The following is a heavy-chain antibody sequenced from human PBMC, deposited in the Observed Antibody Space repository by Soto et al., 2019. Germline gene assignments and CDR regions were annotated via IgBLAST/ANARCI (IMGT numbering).Heavy chain of an antibody. V-gene: IGHV4-30-4*01. D-gene: IGHD3-3*02. CDR1: GGSINSGYNY. CDR3: ARSLIPFLEWNNWFDP. Sequence: SETLSLTGTVSGGSINSGYNYWSWIRQPPGKGLEWIGYIFYIGTTYLDPSLKTRVNISVDTSKNQFSLKLSSVTAADTAVYYCARSLIPFLEWNNWFDPWGQGTLV. CDR2: IFYIGTT. J-gene: IGHJ5*02.